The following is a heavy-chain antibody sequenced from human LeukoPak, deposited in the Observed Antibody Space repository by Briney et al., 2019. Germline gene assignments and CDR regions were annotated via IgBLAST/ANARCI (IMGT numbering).Heavy chain of an antibody. Sequence: ASVKVSCEASGYTFTKYDINWVRQATGQGLEWMGWMNPNSGNTGYAQKFQGRLTMTRDTSMRTAYMELSSLKSEDTAVYYCARRLDTIEFDPWGQGTLVTVSS. CDR1: GYTFTKYD. CDR3: ARRLDTIEFDP. CDR2: MNPNSGNT. J-gene: IGHJ5*02. V-gene: IGHV1-8*01. D-gene: IGHD5-12*01.